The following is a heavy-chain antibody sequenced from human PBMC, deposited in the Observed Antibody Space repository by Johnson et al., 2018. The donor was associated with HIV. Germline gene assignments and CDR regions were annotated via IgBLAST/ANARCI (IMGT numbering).Heavy chain of an antibody. CDR2: ISGSGGSR. J-gene: IGHJ3*02. CDR3: AKDGGDGDGPDGTKGAFDI. V-gene: IGHV3-23*04. D-gene: IGHD2-21*01. Sequence: VQLVESGGGLVQHGGSLRLSCAASGFTFSSYAMSWVRQGPGKGLEWVSGISGSGGSRNYADSVKGRFTISRDNSKNTLYLQMNSLRAEDTAVYYCAKDGGDGDGPDGTKGAFDIWGQGTMVTVAS. CDR1: GFTFSSYA.